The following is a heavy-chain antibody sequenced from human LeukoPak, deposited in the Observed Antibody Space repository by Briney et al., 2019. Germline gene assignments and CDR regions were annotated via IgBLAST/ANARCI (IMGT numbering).Heavy chain of an antibody. V-gene: IGHV4-39*01. J-gene: IGHJ4*02. CDR3: ARHFAGEYRVVDY. D-gene: IGHD2-2*01. Sequence: PSETLSLTCAVYGGSFSSYYWGWIRQPPGKGLEWIGSIYYSGSTYYNPSLKSRVTISVDTSKNQFSLKLSSVTAADTAVYYCARHFAGEYRVVDYWGQGTLVTVSS. CDR1: GGSFSSYY. CDR2: IYYSGST.